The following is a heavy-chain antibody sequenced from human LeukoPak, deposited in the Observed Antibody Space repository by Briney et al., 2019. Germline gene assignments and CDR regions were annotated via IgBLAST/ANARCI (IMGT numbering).Heavy chain of an antibody. CDR2: INHSGST. D-gene: IGHD3-10*01. V-gene: IGHV4-34*01. CDR3: ARGGFREFDS. J-gene: IGHJ4*02. CDR1: GGSFSGYY. Sequence: SETLSLTCAVYGGSFSGYYWSWIRQPPGKGLEWIGEINHSGSTNYNPSLKSRVTISVDTSKNQFSLKLSSVTAADTAVYYCARGGFREFDSWGQGTLVIVSS.